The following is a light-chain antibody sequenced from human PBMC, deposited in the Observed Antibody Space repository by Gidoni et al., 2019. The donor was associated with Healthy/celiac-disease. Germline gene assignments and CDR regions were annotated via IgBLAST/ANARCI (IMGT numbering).Light chain of an antibody. CDR1: QSVSSN. V-gene: IGKV3-15*01. CDR2: GAS. CDR3: QQYNNWPWT. Sequence: EIVMTQSPATLSVSPWERATVSCRASQSVSSNLAWYQQKPGQAPSLLIYGASTRATGIPARFSGSGSGTEFTLTISSLQSEDFAVYYCQQYNNWPWTFGQGTKVEIK. J-gene: IGKJ1*01.